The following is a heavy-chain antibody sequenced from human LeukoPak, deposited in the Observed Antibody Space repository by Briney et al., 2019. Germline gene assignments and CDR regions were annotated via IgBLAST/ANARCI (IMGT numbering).Heavy chain of an antibody. Sequence: QTGGSLRLSCAASGFTFSNYGMHWVRRAPGKGLEKVAVISYDGSNKYYADSVKGRFTISRDKSKNTLYLQMNSLRAEDTAMYYCAKVKDDGYLKNYLDYWGQGTLVTVSS. CDR1: GFTFSNYG. D-gene: IGHD3-16*02. J-gene: IGHJ4*02. V-gene: IGHV3-30*18. CDR2: ISYDGSNK. CDR3: AKVKDDGYLKNYLDY.